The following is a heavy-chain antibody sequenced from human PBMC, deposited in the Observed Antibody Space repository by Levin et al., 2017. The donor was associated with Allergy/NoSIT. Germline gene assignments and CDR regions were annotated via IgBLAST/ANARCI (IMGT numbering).Heavy chain of an antibody. CDR3: ATTPGYCDSTTCWEYFQH. Sequence: GGSLRLSCAASGFTFSTSWMHWVRQAPGKGLVWVSRIKSDGSSTNYADPVKGRFTISRENAKNTLYLQMNSLRAEDTAVYYCATTPGYCDSTTCWEYFQHWGQGTLVIVSS. CDR1: GFTFSTSW. CDR2: IKSDGSST. V-gene: IGHV3-74*01. D-gene: IGHD2-2*01. J-gene: IGHJ1*01.